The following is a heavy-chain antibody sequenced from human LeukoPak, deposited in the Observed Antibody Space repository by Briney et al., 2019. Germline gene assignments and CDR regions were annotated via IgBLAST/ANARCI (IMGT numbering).Heavy chain of an antibody. Sequence: GGSLRLSCAASGFTFSSYSMNWVRQAPGKGLEWVSSISSSSSYIYYADSVKGRFTISRDNAKNSLYLQMNSLRAGDTAVYYCARAYYDSSGSFVFWGQGTLVTVSS. CDR3: ARAYYDSSGSFVF. D-gene: IGHD3-22*01. J-gene: IGHJ4*02. V-gene: IGHV3-21*01. CDR2: ISSSSSYI. CDR1: GFTFSSYS.